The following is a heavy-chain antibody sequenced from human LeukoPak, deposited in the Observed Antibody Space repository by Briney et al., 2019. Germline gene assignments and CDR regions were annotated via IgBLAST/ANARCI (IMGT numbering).Heavy chain of an antibody. Sequence: GGSLRLSCAASGFAFSNYWMTWVRQAPGKGLEWVSAIASSGGDTYYAGSVKGRLTISRDNSKNTLYLQMNSLRAEDTALYYCAQQLGYCSSGTCYFAYWGQGTRVTVSS. CDR1: GFAFSNYW. V-gene: IGHV3-23*01. J-gene: IGHJ4*02. CDR2: IASSGGDT. D-gene: IGHD2-15*01. CDR3: AQQLGYCSSGTCYFAY.